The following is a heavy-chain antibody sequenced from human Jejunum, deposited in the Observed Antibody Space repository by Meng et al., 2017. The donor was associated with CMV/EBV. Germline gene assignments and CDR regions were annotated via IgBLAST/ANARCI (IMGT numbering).Heavy chain of an antibody. CDR2: IYYTGST. D-gene: IGHD6-6*01. V-gene: IGHV4-39*07. CDR1: GDSISSSNYY. J-gene: IGHJ4*02. CDR3: ARGLSTSSSGY. Sequence: LQYSGPELLKPSETLSLPCTVSGDSISSSNYYWGWIRQSPGKGLEWIGSIYYTGSTYYNPSLKSRLTISIDTSKNQFSLKLSSVTAADTAIYYCARGLSTSSSGYWGQGTLVTVSS.